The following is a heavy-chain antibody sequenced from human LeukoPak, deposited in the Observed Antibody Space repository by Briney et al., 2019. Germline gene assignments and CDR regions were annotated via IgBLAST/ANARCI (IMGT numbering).Heavy chain of an antibody. J-gene: IGHJ4*02. V-gene: IGHV4-28*05. CDR3: ARKTDAKSYYPD. D-gene: IGHD3-10*01. CDR1: GSSIASLNW. CDR2: IYYTGSI. Sequence: SETLSLTCSVSGSSIASLNWWGWIRQPPGKGLEWIGYIYYTGSIYYNPSLKRRVTMSVDTSKNQFTLRLSSVTAVDTAVYYCARKTDAKSYYPDWGQGTLVTVSS.